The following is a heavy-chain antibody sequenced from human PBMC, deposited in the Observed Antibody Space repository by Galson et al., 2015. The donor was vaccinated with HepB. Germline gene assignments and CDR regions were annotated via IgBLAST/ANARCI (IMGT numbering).Heavy chain of an antibody. CDR1: GFTFSSYG. D-gene: IGHD6-19*01. CDR3: AKDGAVAGTAAFDI. J-gene: IGHJ3*02. V-gene: IGHV3-30*18. Sequence: SLRLSCAASGFTFSSYGMHWVRQAPGKGLEWVAVISYDGSNKYYADSVKGRFTISRDNSKNTLYLQMNSLRAEDTAVYYCAKDGAVAGTAAFDIWGQGTMVTVSS. CDR2: ISYDGSNK.